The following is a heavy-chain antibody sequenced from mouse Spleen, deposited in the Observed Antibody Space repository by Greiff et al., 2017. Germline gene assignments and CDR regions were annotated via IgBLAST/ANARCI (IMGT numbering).Heavy chain of an antibody. CDR1: GYSFPSYW. V-gene: IGHV1-74*01. J-gene: IGHJ2*01. CDR2: IHPSDSET. CDR3: ARGSIYEGYYDY. D-gene: IGHD2-3*01. Sequence: QVQLQQPGAELVRPGASVKLSCKASGYSFPSYWLHWVKQRPGPGLEWIGMIHPSDSETRFNQKFKDQATLTVDKSSSTAYLPLSSPTSEDSAVFYWARGSIYEGYYDYWGEGTTRTVSS.